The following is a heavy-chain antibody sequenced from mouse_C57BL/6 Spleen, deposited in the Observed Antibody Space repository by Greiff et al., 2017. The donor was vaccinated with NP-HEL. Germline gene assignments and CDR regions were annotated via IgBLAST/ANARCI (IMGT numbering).Heavy chain of an antibody. CDR2: IYPGDGDT. CDR3: ARLLLRKDAMDY. D-gene: IGHD1-1*01. V-gene: IGHV1-82*01. J-gene: IGHJ4*01. Sequence: VQLQQSGPELVKPGASVKISCKASGYAFSSSWMNWVKQRPGKGLEWIGRIYPGDGDTNYNGKFKGKATLTADKSSSTAYMQLSSLTSEDSAVYFGARLLLRKDAMDYWGQGTSVTVSS. CDR1: GYAFSSSW.